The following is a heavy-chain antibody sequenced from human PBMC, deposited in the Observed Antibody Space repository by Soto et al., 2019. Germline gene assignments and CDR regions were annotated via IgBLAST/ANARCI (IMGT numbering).Heavy chain of an antibody. D-gene: IGHD5-18*01. CDR3: ARKFGTAMAYYFDY. Sequence: QVQLVQSGAEVKKPGASVKVSCKASGYTFTSYAMHWVRQAPGQRLEWMGWINAGNGNTKYSQKFQGRVTITRDTSASTAYMELSSLRSEDTAVYYCARKFGTAMAYYFDYWGQGPLVTVSS. V-gene: IGHV1-3*01. CDR1: GYTFTSYA. J-gene: IGHJ4*02. CDR2: INAGNGNT.